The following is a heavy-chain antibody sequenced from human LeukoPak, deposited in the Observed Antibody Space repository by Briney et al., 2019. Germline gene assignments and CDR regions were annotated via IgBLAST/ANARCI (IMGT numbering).Heavy chain of an antibody. CDR2: IYSGAST. Sequence: GGSLRLSCAASGFTVSSNYMSWVRQAPGKGVEWVSVIYSGASTYYADSVKGRFTISRDNSKNSLYLQMNSLRAEDTAVYYCSSSWSAAGFDYWGQGTLVTVSS. CDR3: SSSWSAAGFDY. J-gene: IGHJ4*02. CDR1: GFTVSSNY. V-gene: IGHV3-53*01. D-gene: IGHD6-13*01.